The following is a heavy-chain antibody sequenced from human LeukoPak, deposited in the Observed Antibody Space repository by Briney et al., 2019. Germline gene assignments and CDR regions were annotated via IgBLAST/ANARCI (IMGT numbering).Heavy chain of an antibody. J-gene: IGHJ5*02. D-gene: IGHD6-13*01. CDR2: IIPIFGTA. V-gene: IGHV1-69*05. CDR3: ARDKAAAGTNWFDP. CDR1: GGTFSSYA. Sequence: SVKVSCKASGGTFSSYAISWVRQAPGQGLEWIGGIIPIFGTANCAQKFQGRVTITTDESTSTAYMELSSLRSEDTAVYYCARDKAAAGTNWFDPWGQGTLVTVSS.